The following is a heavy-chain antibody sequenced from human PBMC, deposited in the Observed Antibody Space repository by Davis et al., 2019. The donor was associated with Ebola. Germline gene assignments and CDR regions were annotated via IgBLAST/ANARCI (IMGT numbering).Heavy chain of an antibody. CDR3: AKEATYGGNSDFAFDI. CDR2: ISYDGNNK. CDR1: GFTFSSSG. J-gene: IGHJ3*02. V-gene: IGHV3-30*18. Sequence: GESLKISCAASGFTFSSSGMHWVRQAPGKGLEWVAVISYDGNNKYYTDSVKGRFTISRDNSKNMLYLQMNSLRAEDTAVYYCAKEATYGGNSDFAFDIWGQGTMVTVSS. D-gene: IGHD4-23*01.